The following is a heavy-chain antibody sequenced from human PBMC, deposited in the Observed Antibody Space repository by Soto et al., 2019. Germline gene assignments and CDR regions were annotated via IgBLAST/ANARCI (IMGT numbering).Heavy chain of an antibody. Sequence: GGSLRLSCAASGFSFDTYAMSWVRRAPGKGLEWVSSITCDGSNTYYADSVKGRFTISRDNSKNTLYLQMNSLRAKDTAVYYCAKDRGYCSSTSCWGNHGYYGMDVWGQGTTVTVSS. CDR1: GFSFDTYA. CDR3: AKDRGYCSSTSCWGNHGYYGMDV. J-gene: IGHJ6*02. CDR2: ITCDGSNT. D-gene: IGHD2-2*01. V-gene: IGHV3-30*18.